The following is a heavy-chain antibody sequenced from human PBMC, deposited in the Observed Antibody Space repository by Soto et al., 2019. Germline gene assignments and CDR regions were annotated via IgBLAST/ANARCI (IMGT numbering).Heavy chain of an antibody. CDR1: GYSLCSYNW. CDR2: IYYSGTT. CDR3: ARNSGLKTGRLDF. Sequence: AETLSLTCTVPGYSLCSYNWWGWFRHPPGRGLEWIGYIYYSGTTYYNLSLKSRLSMSMDTAKDQYSLRLSSVTAADTAVYYCARNSGLKTGRLDFWGQGIQVTVSS. V-gene: IGHV4-28*01. D-gene: IGHD3-10*01. J-gene: IGHJ4*02.